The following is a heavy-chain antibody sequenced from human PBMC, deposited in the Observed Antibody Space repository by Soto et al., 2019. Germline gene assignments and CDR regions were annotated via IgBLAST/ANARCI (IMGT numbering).Heavy chain of an antibody. V-gene: IGHV3-74*01. CDR2: INAEGTTT. D-gene: IGHD4-17*01. CDR1: GFTFTNYW. J-gene: IGHJ4*02. Sequence: EVQLVESGGGLVQPGESLRLSCSASGFTFTNYWMHWVRQAPGKGLVWVSRINAEGTTTNYADSVKGRFTTFRDNAKNTLYLQMNSLGGEDTAVYYCACSARGLYGDYNWGQGTLVTVSS. CDR3: ACSARGLYGDYN.